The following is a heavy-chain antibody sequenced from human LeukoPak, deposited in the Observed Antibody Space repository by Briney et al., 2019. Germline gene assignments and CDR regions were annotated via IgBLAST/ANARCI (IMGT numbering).Heavy chain of an antibody. Sequence: GGSLRLSCAASGFTFSSYGMHWVRQAPGKGLEWVAFIRYDGSNKYYADSVKGRFTISRDNSKNTLYLQMNSLRAEDTAVYYCAKADTLSIAVADWGRGTLVTVSS. CDR1: GFTFSSYG. V-gene: IGHV3-30*02. CDR2: IRYDGSNK. J-gene: IGHJ4*02. CDR3: AKADTLSIAVAD. D-gene: IGHD6-19*01.